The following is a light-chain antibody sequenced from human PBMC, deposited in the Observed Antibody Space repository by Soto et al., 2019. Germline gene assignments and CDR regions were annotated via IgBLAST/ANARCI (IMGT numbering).Light chain of an antibody. CDR1: SSDVGGYNY. V-gene: IGLV2-14*01. CDR3: SSYTSSTLIV. J-gene: IGLJ1*01. Sequence: SALTQPASVSGSPGQSITISCTGTSSDVGGYNYVSWYQQHPGKAPKLIISEVTDRPSGVSNRFSGSKSGNTASLTISGLQAEDEADFYCSSYTSSTLIVFGTGTKVTVL. CDR2: EVT.